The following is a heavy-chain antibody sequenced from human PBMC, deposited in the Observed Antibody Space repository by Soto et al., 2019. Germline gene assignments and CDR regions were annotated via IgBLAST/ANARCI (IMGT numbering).Heavy chain of an antibody. CDR3: AKGKGVGATPDGANC. J-gene: IGHJ4*02. CDR2: IRSDGDTT. D-gene: IGHD1-26*01. V-gene: IGHV3-23*01. CDR1: GFTFSSYG. Sequence: EVQVLESGGGLVQPGGSLRLSCAASGFTFSSYGMNWVRQAPGKGLEWVSGIRSDGDTTYNTDSVKGRFTVSRDTSKNTVGLQMNSLTAEDTAVYYCAKGKGVGATPDGANCWGQGTLVTVSS.